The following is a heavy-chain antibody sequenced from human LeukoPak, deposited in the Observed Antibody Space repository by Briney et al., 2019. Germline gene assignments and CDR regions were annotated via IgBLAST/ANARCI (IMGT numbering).Heavy chain of an antibody. D-gene: IGHD6-13*01. CDR3: LTYSSRLKPDY. J-gene: IGHJ4*02. V-gene: IGHV3-74*01. CDR2: INSDGSST. Sequence: GGALRLSCAPSGFTFSSYWLHWVRPAPGKGLVWVSRINSDGSSTSYADSVKGRFTISRDNAKNTLYLQMNSLRAEDTAVYYCLTYSSRLKPDYWGQGTLVTVSS. CDR1: GFTFSSYW.